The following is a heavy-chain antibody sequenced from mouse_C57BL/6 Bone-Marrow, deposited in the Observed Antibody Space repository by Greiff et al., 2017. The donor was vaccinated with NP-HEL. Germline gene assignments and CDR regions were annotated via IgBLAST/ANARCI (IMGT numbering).Heavy chain of an antibody. Sequence: QVQLQQPGAELVKPGASVKLSCKASGYTFTSYWMHWVKQRPGQGLEWIGMIHPNSGSTNYNEKFKSKATLTVDKSSSTAYMQLSSLTSEDSAVYYCARIRNYGSRGWYFDVWGTGTTVTVSS. CDR1: GYTFTSYW. D-gene: IGHD1-1*01. CDR3: ARIRNYGSRGWYFDV. J-gene: IGHJ1*03. V-gene: IGHV1-64*01. CDR2: IHPNSGST.